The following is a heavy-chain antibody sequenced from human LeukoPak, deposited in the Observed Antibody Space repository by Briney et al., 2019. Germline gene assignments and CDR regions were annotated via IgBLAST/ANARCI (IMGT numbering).Heavy chain of an antibody. V-gene: IGHV4-30-4*08. Sequence: SQTLSLTYTVAGGSISSGDYDWSGIRQPPGKGLEWIGYIYYSGSTYYTPSLKSRVTISVDTSKNQFSLKLSSVTPADTAVYYCARERITGTTDYGGQGPLVTVS. J-gene: IGHJ4*02. CDR2: IYYSGST. CDR3: ARERITGTTDY. D-gene: IGHD1-7*01. CDR1: GGSISSGDYD.